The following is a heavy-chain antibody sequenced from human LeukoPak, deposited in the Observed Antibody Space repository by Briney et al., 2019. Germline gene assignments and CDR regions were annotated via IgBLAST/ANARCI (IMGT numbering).Heavy chain of an antibody. Sequence: GGSLRPSCAASGFTFSSYEMNWVRQAPGKGLEWVSYISSSGSTIYYADSVKGRFTISRDNAKNSLYLQLNSLRAEDTAVYYCARSLVVGATYPYRWGQGTLVTVSS. D-gene: IGHD1-26*01. CDR3: ARSLVVGATYPYR. CDR1: GFTFSSYE. J-gene: IGHJ5*02. V-gene: IGHV3-48*03. CDR2: ISSSGSTI.